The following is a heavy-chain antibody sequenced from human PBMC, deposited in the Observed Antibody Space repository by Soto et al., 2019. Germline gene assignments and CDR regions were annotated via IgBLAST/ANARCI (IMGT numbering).Heavy chain of an antibody. CDR2: IYYSGST. CDR1: GGSISSGGYY. V-gene: IGHV4-31*03. J-gene: IGHJ5*02. D-gene: IGHD3-22*01. CDR3: AREGIPYYDSSGYWGWFDP. Sequence: QVQLQESGPGLVKPSQTLSLTCTVSGGSISSGGYYWSWIRQHPGKGLEWIGYIYYSGSTYYNPSLKSRVTISVDTSKNQFSLKLSSVTAADTAVYYCAREGIPYYDSSGYWGWFDPWGQGTLVTVSS.